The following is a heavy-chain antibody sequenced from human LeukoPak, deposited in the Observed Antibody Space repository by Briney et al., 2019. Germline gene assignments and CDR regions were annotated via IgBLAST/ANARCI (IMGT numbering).Heavy chain of an antibody. CDR1: GYTFTGYY. CDR2: INPNSGGT. CDR3: ARGGIYSSSWYGFTDAFDI. J-gene: IGHJ3*02. D-gene: IGHD6-13*01. V-gene: IGHV1-2*04. Sequence: ASVKVSCKASGYTFTGYYMHWVRQAPEQGLEWMGWINPNSGGTNYAQKFQGWVTMTRDTSISTAYMELSRLRSDDTAVYYCARGGIYSSSWYGFTDAFDIWGQGTMVTVSS.